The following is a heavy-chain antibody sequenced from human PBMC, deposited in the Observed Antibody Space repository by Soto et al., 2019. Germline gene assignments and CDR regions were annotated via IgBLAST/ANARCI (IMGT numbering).Heavy chain of an antibody. V-gene: IGHV3-9*01. CDR1: GFTFDDYA. Sequence: GGSLRLSCAASGFTFDDYAIHWVRQAPGKGLEWVSGISWNSGSIGYADSVKGRFTISRDNAKNSLYLQMNSLRAEDTALYYCAKSPAQTQYYMDVWGKGTTVTVSS. J-gene: IGHJ6*03. CDR3: AKSPAQTQYYMDV. CDR2: ISWNSGSI.